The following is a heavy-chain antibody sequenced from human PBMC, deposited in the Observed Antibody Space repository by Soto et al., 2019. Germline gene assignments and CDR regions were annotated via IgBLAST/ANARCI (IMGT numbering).Heavy chain of an antibody. D-gene: IGHD2-2*01. V-gene: IGHV3-21*04. CDR2: INGRSNYV. CDR1: GFTFSTYT. J-gene: IGHJ6*02. Sequence: GGSLRLSCVFSGFTFSTYTMNWVRQAPGKGLEWVSSINGRSNYVYYADSVKGRFTISGDNAKNSLYLHMSGLRAEDTAVYYCARDRRPSIYSGLAVWGQGTTVTVSS. CDR3: ARDRRPSIYSGLAV.